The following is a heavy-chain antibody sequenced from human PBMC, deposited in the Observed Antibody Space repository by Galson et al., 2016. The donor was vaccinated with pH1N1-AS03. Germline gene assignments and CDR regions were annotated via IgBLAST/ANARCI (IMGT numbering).Heavy chain of an antibody. V-gene: IGHV3-23*01. D-gene: IGHD3-16*01. Sequence: SLRLSCAASGFTFSIYAMSWVRQAPGKGLEWVSVISGSGGSTYYADAVKGRFTISRDNTKNTLYLQMNSLRAEDTAVYYCARVRGGGGITFGGVPYFDYWGQGTLVTVSS. CDR1: GFTFSIYA. CDR3: ARVRGGGGITFGGVPYFDY. CDR2: ISGSGGST. J-gene: IGHJ4*02.